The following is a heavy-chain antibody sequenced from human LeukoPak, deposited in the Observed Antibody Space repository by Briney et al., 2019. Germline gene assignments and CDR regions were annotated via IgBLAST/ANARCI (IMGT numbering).Heavy chain of an antibody. J-gene: IGHJ4*02. CDR1: EFTFGNFG. D-gene: IGHD6-13*01. V-gene: IGHV3-30*12. CDR2: ISYDGSNK. CDR3: AKRVQSSSWYAAFDY. Sequence: GRSLRLSCAVSEFTFGNFGMHWVRQAPGKGLEWVAVISYDGSNKYYADSVKGRFTISRDNSKNTLNLQMNSLRAEDTAVYYCAKRVQSSSWYAAFDYWGQGTLVTVSS.